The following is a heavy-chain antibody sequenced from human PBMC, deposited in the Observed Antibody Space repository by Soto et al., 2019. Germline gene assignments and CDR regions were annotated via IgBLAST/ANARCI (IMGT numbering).Heavy chain of an antibody. D-gene: IGHD3-22*01. J-gene: IGHJ4*02. CDR2: ISAYNGNT. CDR3: ARDKSDYYDSSGSIDY. V-gene: IGHV1-18*01. CDR1: GYTFTSYG. Sequence: ASGKVSCKASGYTFTSYGISWVRQAPGQGLEWMGWISAYNGNTNYAQKLQGRVTMTTDTSTSTAYMELRSLRSDDTAVYYCARDKSDYYDSSGSIDYWGQGTLVTVSS.